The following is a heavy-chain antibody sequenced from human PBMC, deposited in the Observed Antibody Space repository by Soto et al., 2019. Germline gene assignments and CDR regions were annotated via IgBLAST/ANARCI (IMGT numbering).Heavy chain of an antibody. V-gene: IGHV3-48*02. J-gene: IGHJ6*02. CDR2: ISSSSSTI. CDR3: ARPEYSSSSYGMDV. D-gene: IGHD6-6*01. Sequence: PGGSRRLPGAPADLSFISNSINRVRKDQRKGWKWVSCISSSSSTIYYADSVKGRFTISRDNAKNSLYLQMNSLRDEDTAVYYCARPEYSSSSYGMDVWGQGTTGTGSS. CDR1: DLSFISNS.